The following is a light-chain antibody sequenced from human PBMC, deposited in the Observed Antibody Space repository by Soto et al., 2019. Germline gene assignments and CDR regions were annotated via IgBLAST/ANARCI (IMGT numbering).Light chain of an antibody. J-gene: IGLJ2*01. CDR1: SSNIGNNY. CDR2: DNN. V-gene: IGLV1-51*01. Sequence: QSVLTQPPSVSAAPGQKVTISCSGSSSNIGNNYVSWYQQLPGTAPQLLIYDNNKRPSGIPDRFSCSKSGTSATLGSTGLHTGDEADYYCGTWDSSLSAGVFGGGTKLTVL. CDR3: GTWDSSLSAGV.